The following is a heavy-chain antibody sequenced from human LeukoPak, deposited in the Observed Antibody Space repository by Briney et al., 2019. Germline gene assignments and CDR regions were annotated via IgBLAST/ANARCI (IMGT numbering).Heavy chain of an antibody. CDR2: INPGNGNT. CDR1: GYTFTNHD. V-gene: IGHV1-3*03. J-gene: IGHJ4*02. Sequence: ASVKVSCKASGYTFTNHDMHWVRQAPGQRLEWMGCINPGNGNTKYSQEFQGRVTITSDTSASTAYMELSSLRSEDMAVYYCTLYNYWGQGTLATVSS. D-gene: IGHD2-2*02. CDR3: TLYNY.